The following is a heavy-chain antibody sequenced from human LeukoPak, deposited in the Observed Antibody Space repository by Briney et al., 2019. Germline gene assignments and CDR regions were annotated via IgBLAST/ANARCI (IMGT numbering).Heavy chain of an antibody. V-gene: IGHV4-30-2*01. CDR3: ARNSAVATSRSWFDP. CDR1: GGSISSGGYS. Sequence: PSGTLSLTCAVSGGSISSGGYSWSWIRQPPGKGLEWIGYIYHSGSTYYNPSLESRVTISVDTSKNQFSLKLTAVTAADTAVYYCARNSAVATSRSWFDPWGQGTLVTVSS. CDR2: IYHSGST. D-gene: IGHD6-19*01. J-gene: IGHJ5*02.